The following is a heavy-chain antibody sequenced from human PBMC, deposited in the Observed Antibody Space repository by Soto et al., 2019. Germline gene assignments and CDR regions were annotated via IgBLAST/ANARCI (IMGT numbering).Heavy chain of an antibody. V-gene: IGHV4-34*01. CDR1: GGFVSSGSYY. CDR2: MSHSGGT. J-gene: IGHJ3*02. D-gene: IGHD1-1*01. CDR3: ARVARGTATTVVDAFDI. Sequence: QVQLQQWGARLLKTSETLSLTCAVYGGFVSSGSYYWSWIRQPPGKGLEWIGEMSHSGGTHFNPALKSRVTISVDTSKNQFSLKMSSVTAADTALYYCARVARGTATTVVDAFDICGPGTMVTVSS.